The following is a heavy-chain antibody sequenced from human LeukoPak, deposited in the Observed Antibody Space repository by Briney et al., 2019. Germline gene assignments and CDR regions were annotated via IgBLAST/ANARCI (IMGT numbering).Heavy chain of an antibody. Sequence: PSETLSLTCTVSGGSISSYYWSWIRQPPGKGLEWMGYFYYGGSTNYNPSLKSRVTISVDTSKNQFSLRLSSVTAADTAVYYCASRYGSGSYGFDYWGQGALVTVSS. J-gene: IGHJ4*02. CDR1: GGSISSYY. D-gene: IGHD3-10*01. CDR3: ASRYGSGSYGFDY. V-gene: IGHV4-59*01. CDR2: FYYGGST.